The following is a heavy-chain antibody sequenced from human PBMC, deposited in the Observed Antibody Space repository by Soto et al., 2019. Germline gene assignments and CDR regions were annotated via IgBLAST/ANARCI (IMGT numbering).Heavy chain of an antibody. D-gene: IGHD3-10*01. V-gene: IGHV1-69*08. CDR3: AREVPQYYFDY. Sequence: QVQLVQSGAEVKKPGSSVKVSCKASGGTFSSYTISWVRQAPGQGLEWMGRIIPILGIANYAQKFQGRVMMTADKSTSTAYMELSSLRSEDTAVYYCAREVPQYYFDYWGQGTLVTVSS. CDR2: IIPILGIA. J-gene: IGHJ4*02. CDR1: GGTFSSYT.